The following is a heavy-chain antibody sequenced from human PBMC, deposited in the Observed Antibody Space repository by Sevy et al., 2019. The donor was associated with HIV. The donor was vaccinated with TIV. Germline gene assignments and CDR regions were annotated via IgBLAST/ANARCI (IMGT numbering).Heavy chain of an antibody. J-gene: IGHJ5*02. Sequence: SETLSLTCTVSGGSISSYYWSWIRQTPGKGLEWIGYIYYSGSTNYNPSLKSRVTISVDTSKNQFSLKLSSVTAADTAVYYCARERRDGYCSSTSCYNVDNWFDPWGQGTLVTVSS. V-gene: IGHV4-59*01. CDR3: ARERRDGYCSSTSCYNVDNWFDP. D-gene: IGHD2-2*02. CDR1: GGSISSYY. CDR2: IYYSGST.